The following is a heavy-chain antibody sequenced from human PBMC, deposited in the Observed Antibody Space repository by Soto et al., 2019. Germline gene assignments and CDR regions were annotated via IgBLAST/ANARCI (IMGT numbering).Heavy chain of an antibody. Sequence: QVQLVQSGGEVKKPGASVKVSCKASGYTFTNYGISWVRQAPGQGLEWMGWINVYNGNTKYAQKVQGRVTMTTDTSTSTAYMEPGSLRSDDTPVYYCARGVGSGSYYNQYNSFDPWGQGTLVTFSS. CDR3: ARGVGSGSYYNQYNSFDP. CDR1: GYTFTNYG. V-gene: IGHV1-18*01. D-gene: IGHD3-10*01. J-gene: IGHJ5*02. CDR2: INVYNGNT.